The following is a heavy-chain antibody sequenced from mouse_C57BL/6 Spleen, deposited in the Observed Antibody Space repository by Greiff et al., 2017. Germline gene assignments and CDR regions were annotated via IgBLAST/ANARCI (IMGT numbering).Heavy chain of an antibody. CDR1: GYTFTDYE. CDR3: TRWDYYGSIDY. V-gene: IGHV1-15*01. Sequence: QVQLQQSGAELVRPGASVTLSCKASGYTFTDYEMHWVKQTPVHGLEWIGAIDPETGGTAYNQKFKGKAILTADKSSSTAYMELRSLTSEDSAVYYCTRWDYYGSIDYWGQGTTLTVSS. CDR2: IDPETGGT. J-gene: IGHJ2*01. D-gene: IGHD1-1*01.